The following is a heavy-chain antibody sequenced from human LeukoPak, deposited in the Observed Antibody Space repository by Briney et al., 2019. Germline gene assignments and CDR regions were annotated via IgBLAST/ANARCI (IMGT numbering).Heavy chain of an antibody. CDR2: IWYDGSNK. V-gene: IGHV3-33*01. J-gene: IGHJ4*02. D-gene: IGHD3-22*01. CDR3: ARDYYDSSGYYSPLDF. CDR1: GFTFSSYG. Sequence: GGSLRLSCAASGFTFSSYGMHWVRQAPGKGLEWVAVIWYDGSNKYYADSVKGRFTISRDNSKNTLYLQMNSLRAEDTAVYYCARDYYDSSGYYSPLDFRGQGTLVTVSS.